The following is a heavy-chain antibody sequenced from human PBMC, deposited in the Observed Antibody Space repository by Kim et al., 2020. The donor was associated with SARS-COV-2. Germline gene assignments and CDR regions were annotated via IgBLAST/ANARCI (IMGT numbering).Heavy chain of an antibody. J-gene: IGHJ6*02. V-gene: IGHV3-21*01. CDR3: ASIVVVPAAILDYYYYYGMDV. CDR1: GFTFSSYS. Sequence: GGSLRLSCAASGFTFSSYSMNWVRQAPGKGLEWVSSISSSSSYIYYADSVKGRFTISRDNAKNSLYLQMNSLRAEDTAVYYCASIVVVPAAILDYYYYYGMDVWGQGTTVTVSS. CDR2: ISSSSSYI. D-gene: IGHD2-2*01.